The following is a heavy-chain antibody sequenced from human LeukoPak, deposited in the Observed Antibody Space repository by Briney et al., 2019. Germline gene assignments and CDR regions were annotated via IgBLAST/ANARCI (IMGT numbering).Heavy chain of an antibody. CDR3: AKDWVWGAADAFDI. D-gene: IGHD1-26*01. J-gene: IGHJ3*02. V-gene: IGHV3-23*01. CDR1: GFTFSSYA. CDR2: ISGSGGST. Sequence: GGSLRLSCAASGFTFSSYAMSWVRQAPGKGLEWVSAISGSGGSTYYPDYVTGRFTISRANYKNTLYLQMNSLRAAATDVYYCAKDWVWGAADAFDIWGQGTMVTVSS.